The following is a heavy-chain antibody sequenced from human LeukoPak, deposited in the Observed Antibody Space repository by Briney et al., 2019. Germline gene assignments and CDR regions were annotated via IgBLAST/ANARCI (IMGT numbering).Heavy chain of an antibody. CDR3: ARDWVSSGWPRHFDH. CDR1: GYTFTSYA. J-gene: IGHJ4*02. V-gene: IGHV7-4-1*02. D-gene: IGHD6-19*01. CDR2: INTNTGNP. Sequence: ASVKVSCKASGYTFTSYAMNWVRQAPGQGLEWMGWINTNTGNPTYAQGFTGRFVFSLDTSVSTAYLQISSLKAEDTAVYYCARDWVSSGWPRHFDHWGQGTLVTVSS.